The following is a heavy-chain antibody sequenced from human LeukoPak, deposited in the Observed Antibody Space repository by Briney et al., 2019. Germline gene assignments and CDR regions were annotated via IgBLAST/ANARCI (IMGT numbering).Heavy chain of an antibody. D-gene: IGHD5/OR15-5a*01. CDR2: INHSGST. CDR1: GGSFSGYY. J-gene: IGHJ3*02. V-gene: IGHV4-34*01. Sequence: SETLSLTCAVYGGSFSGYYWSWIRQPPGKGLEWIGEINHSGSTNYSPSLKSRVTISVDTSKNQFSLKLSSVTAAGTAVYYCARGHLVSNAFDIWGQGTMVTVSS. CDR3: ARGHLVSNAFDI.